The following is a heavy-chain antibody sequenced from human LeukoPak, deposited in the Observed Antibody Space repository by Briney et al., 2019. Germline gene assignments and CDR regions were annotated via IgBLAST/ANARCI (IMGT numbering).Heavy chain of an antibody. D-gene: IGHD2-2*01. Sequence: SVKVSCKASGGTFSSYAISWVRQAPGQGLEWMGGIIPIFGTANYAQKFQGRVTITADESTSTAYMELSSLRSEDTAVYYCARGFPYCGSTSCNSPFDPWGQGTLVTVSS. J-gene: IGHJ5*02. V-gene: IGHV1-69*13. CDR3: ARGFPYCGSTSCNSPFDP. CDR2: IIPIFGTA. CDR1: GGTFSSYA.